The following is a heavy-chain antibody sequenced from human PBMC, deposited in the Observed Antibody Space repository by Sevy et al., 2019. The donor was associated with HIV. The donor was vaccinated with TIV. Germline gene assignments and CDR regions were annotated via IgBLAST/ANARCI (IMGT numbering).Heavy chain of an antibody. D-gene: IGHD2-15*01. Sequence: GGSLRLSCAASGFTFSNAWMSWVRQAPGKGLEWVGRIKSKTDGGTTDYAAPVKGRFTISRDDSKNTLYLQMNSLKTEDTAVYYCTTSPGRYCSGGSCYAFDYSGQGTMVTVSS. J-gene: IGHJ4*02. CDR3: TTSPGRYCSGGSCYAFDY. CDR2: IKSKTDGGTT. CDR1: GFTFSNAW. V-gene: IGHV3-15*01.